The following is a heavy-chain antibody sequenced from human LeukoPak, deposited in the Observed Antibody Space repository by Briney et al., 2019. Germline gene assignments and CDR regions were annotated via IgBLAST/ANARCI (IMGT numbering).Heavy chain of an antibody. CDR1: GYTFTSNY. CDR2: ISPSGGST. CDR3: ARDNSVGDNAWWFDP. D-gene: IGHD1-26*01. V-gene: IGHV1-46*01. J-gene: IGHJ5*02. Sequence: ASVKVSCKAFGYTFTSNYMHWVRQAPGQGPEWMGVISPSGGSTTYAQKFQGRVTLTRDMSTSTDYLELSSLRSEDTAVYYCARDNSVGDNAWWFDPWGQGTLVTVSS.